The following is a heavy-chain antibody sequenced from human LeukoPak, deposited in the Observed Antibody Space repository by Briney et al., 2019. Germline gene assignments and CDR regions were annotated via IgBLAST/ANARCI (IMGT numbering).Heavy chain of an antibody. CDR3: ARARGFGELHYYYYYMDV. CDR2: ISAYNGNT. D-gene: IGHD3-10*01. V-gene: IGHV1-18*01. J-gene: IGHJ6*03. Sequence: GASVKVSCKASGYTFTSYGISWVRQAPGQGLEWMGWISAYNGNTNYAQKLQGRVTMTTDTSTSTAYMELRSLRSDDTAVYYCARARGFGELHYYYYYMDVWGKGTTVTISS. CDR1: GYTFTSYG.